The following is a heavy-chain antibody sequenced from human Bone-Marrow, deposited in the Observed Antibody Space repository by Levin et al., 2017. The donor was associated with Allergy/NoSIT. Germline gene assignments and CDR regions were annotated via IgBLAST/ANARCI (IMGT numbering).Heavy chain of an antibody. D-gene: IGHD2-15*01. J-gene: IGHJ6*02. CDR1: GGSISSYY. V-gene: IGHV4-59*01. CDR3: ASQPPGYCSGGSCYSGYYGMDV. Sequence: SETLSLTCTVSGGSISSYYWSWIRQPPGKGLEWIGYIYYSGSTNYNPSLKSRVTISVDTSKNQFSLKLSSVTAADTAVYYCASQPPGYCSGGSCYSGYYGMDVWGQGTTVTVSS. CDR2: IYYSGST.